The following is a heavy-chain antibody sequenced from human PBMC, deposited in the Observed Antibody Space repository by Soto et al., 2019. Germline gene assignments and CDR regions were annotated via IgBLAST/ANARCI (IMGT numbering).Heavy chain of an antibody. CDR1: GFTFSSYW. CDR2: IKQDGSEK. V-gene: IGHV3-7*01. Sequence: EVQLVESGGGLVQPEGSLRLSCAASGFTFSSYWMSWFRQAPGKGLEWVANIKQDGSEKYYVDSVKGRFTISRDNAKNSLYLQMNSLRAEDTAVYYCAITRPDILTGYRGRFDYWGQGTLVTVSS. J-gene: IGHJ4*02. D-gene: IGHD3-9*01. CDR3: AITRPDILTGYRGRFDY.